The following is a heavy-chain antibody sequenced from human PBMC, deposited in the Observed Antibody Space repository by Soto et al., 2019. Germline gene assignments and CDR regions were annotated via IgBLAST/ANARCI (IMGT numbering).Heavy chain of an antibody. CDR3: ARKGSSTSCYDP. CDR1: GGSFSGYY. D-gene: IGHD2-2*01. CDR2: IKHSGST. V-gene: IGHV4-34*01. J-gene: IGHJ5*02. Sequence: QVQLQQWGAGLLKPSETLSLTCAVYGGSFSGYYWSWIRQPPGKGLEWIGEIKHSGSTNYNPSLKSRVTISVDTSKNQCYLKLSSVTAADTAVYYCARKGSSTSCYDPWGQGNLGTVSS.